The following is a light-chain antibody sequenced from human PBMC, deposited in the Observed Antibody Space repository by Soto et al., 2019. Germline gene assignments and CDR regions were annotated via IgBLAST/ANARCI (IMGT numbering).Light chain of an antibody. CDR1: QGIGDT. J-gene: IGKJ4*01. Sequence: EVVMTQSPATLSVSPGEGVTLSCRASQGIGDTLAWYQHKPGQTPRLLIYDTSKRATDIPARFSGSGSGTDFTLTISGLEPEDFAVYYCQQRANWPPLTFGGGTKVEI. V-gene: IGKV3D-11*03. CDR2: DTS. CDR3: QQRANWPPLT.